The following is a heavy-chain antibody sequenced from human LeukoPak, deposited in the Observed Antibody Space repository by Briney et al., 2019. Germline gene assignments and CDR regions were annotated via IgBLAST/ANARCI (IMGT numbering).Heavy chain of an antibody. D-gene: IGHD3-10*01. V-gene: IGHV3-21*01. CDR3: AREDSYYYGSGSYPFDY. CDR1: GFTFSSYG. J-gene: IGHJ4*02. CDR2: ISSSSSYI. Sequence: GGSLRLSCAASGFTFSSYGTNWVRQAPGKGLEWVSSISSSSSYIYYADSVKGRFTISRDNAKNSLYLQMNSLRAEDTAVYYCAREDSYYYGSGSYPFDYWGQGTLVTVSS.